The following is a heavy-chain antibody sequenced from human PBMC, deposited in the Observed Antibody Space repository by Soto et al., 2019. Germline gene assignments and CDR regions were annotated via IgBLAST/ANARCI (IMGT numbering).Heavy chain of an antibody. CDR3: ARLDEMATTSG. CDR2: IIPILGIA. J-gene: IGHJ4*02. Sequence: QVQLVQSGAEVKKPGSSVKVPCKASGGTFSSYTISWVRQAPGQGLEWMGRIIPILGIANYAQKFQGRVTITADKSTSTAYMELSSLRSEDTAVYYCARLDEMATTSGWGQGTLVTVSS. D-gene: IGHD5-12*01. V-gene: IGHV1-69*02. CDR1: GGTFSSYT.